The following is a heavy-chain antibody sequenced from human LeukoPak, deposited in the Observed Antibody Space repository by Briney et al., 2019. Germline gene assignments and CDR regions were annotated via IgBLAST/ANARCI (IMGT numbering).Heavy chain of an antibody. CDR3: ARGYCSSTSCPPEFDP. CDR2: IIPILGIA. V-gene: IGHV1-69*02. J-gene: IGHJ5*02. D-gene: IGHD2-2*01. CDR1: GGTFSSYT. Sequence: LVKVSCKASGGTFSSYTISWVRQAPGQGLEWMGRIIPILGIANYAQKFQGRVTITADKSTSTAYMELSSLRSEDTAVYYCARGYCSSTSCPPEFDPWGQGTLVTVSS.